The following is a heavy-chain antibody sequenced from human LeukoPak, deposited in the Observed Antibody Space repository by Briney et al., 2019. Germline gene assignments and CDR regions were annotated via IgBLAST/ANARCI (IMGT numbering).Heavy chain of an antibody. Sequence: SETLSLTCTVSGGSISSGGYYWSWIRQHPGKGLEWIGYIYYSGSTYYNPSLKSRVTISVDTSKNQFSLKLSSVTAADTAVYYCARDSNPVRNYYGMDVWGQGTTVTVSS. CDR3: ARDSNPVRNYYGMDV. D-gene: IGHD4-4*01. J-gene: IGHJ6*02. CDR1: GGSISSGGYY. CDR2: IYYSGST. V-gene: IGHV4-31*03.